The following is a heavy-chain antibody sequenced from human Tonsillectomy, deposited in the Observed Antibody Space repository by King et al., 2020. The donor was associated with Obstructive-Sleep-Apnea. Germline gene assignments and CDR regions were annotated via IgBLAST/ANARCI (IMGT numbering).Heavy chain of an antibody. D-gene: IGHD3-22*01. V-gene: IGHV4-59*01. Sequence: VQLQESGPGLVKPSKTLSLTCTVSVGSISSYYWSWIRQPPGKGLEWIGYIDYSGSTNYNPSLKSRVTISVDTSKTQFSLKLSSVTAAATAVYYCAYSSGGSYYYGMDVWGQGTTVTVSS. CDR1: VGSISSYY. J-gene: IGHJ6*02. CDR3: AYSSGGSYYYGMDV. CDR2: IDYSGST.